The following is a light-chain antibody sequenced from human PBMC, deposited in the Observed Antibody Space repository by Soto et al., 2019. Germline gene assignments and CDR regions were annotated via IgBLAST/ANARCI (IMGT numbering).Light chain of an antibody. CDR2: DVS. J-gene: IGLJ1*01. CDR1: SSDVGGYNY. Sequence: QSALTQPASVSGSPGQSITISCTGTSSDVGGYNYVPWYQHHPGKAPKLIIYDVSNRPSGVSNRFSGSKSGNTASLTISGLQPEDEADYYCSSYTTSNTRQIVFGTGTQLTVL. CDR3: SSYTTSNTRQIV. V-gene: IGLV2-14*03.